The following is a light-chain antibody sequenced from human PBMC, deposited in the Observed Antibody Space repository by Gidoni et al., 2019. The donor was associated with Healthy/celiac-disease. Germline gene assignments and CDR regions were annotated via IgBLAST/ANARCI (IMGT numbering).Light chain of an antibody. CDR3: LLYYGGAAERV. CDR2: STS. V-gene: IGLV7-43*01. Sequence: QTVVTQEPSLTCSPGGPVTLTCASSTGAVTSGYYPNWFQQKPGQAPRALIYSTSNQPSWTPARFSGSLLGGKAALTLSGVQPEDEAEYYCLLYYGGAAERVFGGGTKLTVL. J-gene: IGLJ3*02. CDR1: TGAVTSGYY.